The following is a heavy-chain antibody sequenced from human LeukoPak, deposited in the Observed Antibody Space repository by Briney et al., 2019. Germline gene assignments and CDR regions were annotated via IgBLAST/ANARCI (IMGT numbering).Heavy chain of an antibody. CDR1: GFTFDDYA. V-gene: IGHV3-43*02. CDR2: ISGGGAST. CDR3: SKDYNFDVSNSYFDY. D-gene: IGHD3-9*01. J-gene: IGHJ4*02. Sequence: PGGSLRLSCAASGFTFDDYAMHWVRQPPGKGLEWVSFISGGGASTYYADSVKGRFTISRDNSKNSLYLQMNSLRADDAALYYCSKDYNFDVSNSYFDYWGQGTLVTVSS.